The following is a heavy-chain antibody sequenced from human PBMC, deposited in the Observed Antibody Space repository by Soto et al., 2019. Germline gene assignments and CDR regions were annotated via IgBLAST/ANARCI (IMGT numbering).Heavy chain of an antibody. CDR2: ISAYNGKT. V-gene: IGHV1-18*01. CDR3: VRDHYYDNSGPLDY. CDR1: GYMFTTFR. D-gene: IGHD3-22*01. J-gene: IGHJ4*02. Sequence: APVKVSCKISGYMFTTFRINWVRQAPGQGLEWMGWISAYNGKTKYAQRFQGRVSLTTDTSTSTAYMELRSLRSDDTAIYYCVRDHYYDNSGPLDYWGQRTLVTVSS.